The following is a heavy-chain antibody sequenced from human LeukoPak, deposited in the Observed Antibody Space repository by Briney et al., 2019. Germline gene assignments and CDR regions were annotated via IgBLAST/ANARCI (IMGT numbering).Heavy chain of an antibody. CDR3: AREGNDYYYYYYMDV. Sequence: GASVKVSCKASGYTFTSYDINWVRQATGQGLEWMGWMNPNSGNTGYARKFQGRVTMTRNPSISTAYMELSSLRSEDTAVYYCAREGNDYYYYYYMDVWGKGTTVTVSS. CDR1: GYTFTSYD. J-gene: IGHJ6*03. CDR2: MNPNSGNT. D-gene: IGHD1-1*01. V-gene: IGHV1-8*01.